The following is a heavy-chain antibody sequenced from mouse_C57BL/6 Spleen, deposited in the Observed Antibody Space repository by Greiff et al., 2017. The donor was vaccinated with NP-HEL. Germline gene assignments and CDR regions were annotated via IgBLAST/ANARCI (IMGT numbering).Heavy chain of an antibody. J-gene: IGHJ4*01. CDR1: GYTFTDYY. CDR3: ARGEAMDY. CDR2: INPNNGGT. V-gene: IGHV1-26*01. Sequence: EVKLMESGPELVKPGASVKISCKASGYTFTDYYMNWVKQSHGKSLEWIGDINPNNGGTSYNQKFKGKATLTVDKSSSTAYMELRSLTSEDSAVYYCARGEAMDYWGQGTSVTVSS.